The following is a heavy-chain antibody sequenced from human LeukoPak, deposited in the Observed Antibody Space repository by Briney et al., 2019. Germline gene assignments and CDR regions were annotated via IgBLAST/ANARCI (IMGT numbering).Heavy chain of an antibody. J-gene: IGHJ4*02. D-gene: IGHD7-27*01. CDR1: GFTFSDHY. V-gene: IGHV3-72*01. Sequence: GGSLRLSCAASGFTFSDHYMDWVRQAPGKGLEWVGRTRNKANSYTTEYAASAKGRFTISRDDSKNSLYLQMNSLKTEDTAVYYCARVPLGYWGQGTLVTVSS. CDR3: ARVPLGY. CDR2: TRNKANSYTT.